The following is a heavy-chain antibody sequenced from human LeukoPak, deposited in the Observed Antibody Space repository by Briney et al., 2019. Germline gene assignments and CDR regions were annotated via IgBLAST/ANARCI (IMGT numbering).Heavy chain of an antibody. D-gene: IGHD3-3*01. J-gene: IGHJ4*02. Sequence: GGSLRLSCAASGFTFSSYWMSWVRQAPGKGLEWVANIKRDGSEKYYVDSVKGRFTISRDNAKNSLYLQMNSLRAEDTAVYYCARSPYYDFWSGYWVDYWGQGTLVTVSS. CDR3: ARSPYYDFWSGYWVDY. V-gene: IGHV3-7*01. CDR1: GFTFSSYW. CDR2: IKRDGSEK.